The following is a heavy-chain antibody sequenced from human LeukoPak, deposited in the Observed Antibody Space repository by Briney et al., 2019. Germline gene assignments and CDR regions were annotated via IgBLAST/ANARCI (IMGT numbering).Heavy chain of an antibody. Sequence: SETLSLTCTVSGYSIRSGYYWGWIRQSPGKGLEWIASAFHTGDTYYNPSVRSRVTISVDTSKNHFSLKVSSVTAADTAVYYCAAIQGSFDYWGQGALVIVSS. CDR1: GYSIRSGYY. CDR3: AAIQGSFDY. D-gene: IGHD2-15*01. J-gene: IGHJ4*02. CDR2: AFHTGDT. V-gene: IGHV4-38-2*02.